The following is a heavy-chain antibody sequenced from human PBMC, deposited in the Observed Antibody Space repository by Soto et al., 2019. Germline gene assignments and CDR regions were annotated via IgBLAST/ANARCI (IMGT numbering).Heavy chain of an antibody. J-gene: IGHJ5*02. CDR2: IIPIFGTA. V-gene: IGHV1-69*01. Sequence: QVQLVQSGAEVQKPGSSVKVSCKASGGTFSSYAISWVRQAPGQGLEWMGGIIPIFGTANYAQKFQGRVTITADESTSTAYMELSSLRSEDTAVYYCARDAPSKLELFGGNWFDPWGQGTLVTVSS. CDR3: ARDAPSKLELFGGNWFDP. CDR1: GGTFSSYA. D-gene: IGHD1-7*01.